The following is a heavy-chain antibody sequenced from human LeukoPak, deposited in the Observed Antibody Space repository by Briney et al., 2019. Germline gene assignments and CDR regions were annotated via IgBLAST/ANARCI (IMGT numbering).Heavy chain of an antibody. V-gene: IGHV1-18*01. J-gene: IGHJ1*01. CDR3: ARGLHTFGRVGGGPQALEYFQH. CDR2: SSAYNGRS. D-gene: IGHD3-16*01. Sequence: ASVKVSFKGSGYTFTNNGNSWVRQAPGQGLEWVGLSSAYNGRSNYAYKFQGRVTITTGTSTITAYMELRRLTSDDTGMYDYARGLHTFGRVGGGPQALEYFQHWGQGTLVTVSS. CDR1: GYTFTNNG.